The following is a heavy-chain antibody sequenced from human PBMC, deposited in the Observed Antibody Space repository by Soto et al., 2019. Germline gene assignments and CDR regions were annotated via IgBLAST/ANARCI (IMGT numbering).Heavy chain of an antibody. CDR2: ISGSGGST. CDR1: GFTFSSYA. CDR3: AKVFWEGCSGGSCYFGH. V-gene: IGHV3-23*01. D-gene: IGHD2-15*01. Sequence: EVQLLESGGGLVQPGGSLRLSCAASGFTFSSYAMSWVRQAPGKGLEWVSAISGSGGSTYYADSVKGRFTISRDNSKNPLYLQMNSLRAEDTAVYYCAKVFWEGCSGGSCYFGHWGQGTMVTVSS. J-gene: IGHJ3*01.